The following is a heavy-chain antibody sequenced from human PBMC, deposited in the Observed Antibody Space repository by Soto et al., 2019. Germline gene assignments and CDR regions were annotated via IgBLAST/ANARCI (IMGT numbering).Heavy chain of an antibody. CDR3: ARDVDNWNYAFDY. J-gene: IGHJ4*02. CDR2: ISWDGGST. D-gene: IGHD1-7*01. Sequence: GSLRLSCAASGINFDGYAMHWVRQVPGKGLEWVSLISWDGGSTYYADSVKGRFTISRDNSKKSLHLQMNSLRTEDTALYYCARDVDNWNYAFDYWGQGSLVTVSS. CDR1: GINFDGYA. V-gene: IGHV3-43*01.